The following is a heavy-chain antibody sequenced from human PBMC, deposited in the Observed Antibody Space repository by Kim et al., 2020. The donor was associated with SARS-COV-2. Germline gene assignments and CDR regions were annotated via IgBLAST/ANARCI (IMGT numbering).Heavy chain of an antibody. V-gene: IGHV4-34*01. Sequence: SETLSLTCAVYGGSFSGYYWSWIRQPPGKGLEWIGEINHSGSTNYNPSLKSRVTISVDTSKNQFSLKLSSVTAADTAVYYCARDVLRSRSFDYWGQGTLVIVSS. CDR2: INHSGST. D-gene: IGHD3-3*01. J-gene: IGHJ4*02. CDR3: ARDVLRSRSFDY. CDR1: GGSFSGYY.